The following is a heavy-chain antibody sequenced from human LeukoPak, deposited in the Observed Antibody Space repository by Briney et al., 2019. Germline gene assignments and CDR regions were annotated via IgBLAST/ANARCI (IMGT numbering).Heavy chain of an antibody. CDR2: INHSGST. CDR3: ARGRFLGWLQFVPSDAFDI. J-gene: IGHJ3*02. Sequence: ASETLSLTCAVYGGSFSGYYWSWIRQPPGKGLEWIGEINHSGSTNYNPSLKSRVTISVDTSKNQFSLKLSSVTAADTAVYYCARGRFLGWLQFVPSDAFDIWGQGTMVTVSS. D-gene: IGHD5-24*01. V-gene: IGHV4-34*01. CDR1: GGSFSGYY.